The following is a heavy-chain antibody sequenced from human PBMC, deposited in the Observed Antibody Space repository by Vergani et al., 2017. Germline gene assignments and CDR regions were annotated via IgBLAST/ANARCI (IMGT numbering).Heavy chain of an antibody. CDR3: ARDSTVKRGDY. CDR2: IKQDGSEK. D-gene: IGHD4-17*01. CDR1: GFTFSSYA. J-gene: IGHJ4*02. V-gene: IGHV3-7*03. Sequence: EVQLLESGGGLVQPGGSLRLSCAASGFTFSSYAMSWVRQAPGKGLEWVANIKQDGSEKYYVDSVKGRFTISRDNAKNSLYLQMNSLRAEDAAVYYCARDSTVKRGDYWGQETLVTVSS.